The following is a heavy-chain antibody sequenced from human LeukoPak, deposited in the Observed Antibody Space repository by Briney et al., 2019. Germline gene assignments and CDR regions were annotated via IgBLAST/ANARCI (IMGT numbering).Heavy chain of an antibody. V-gene: IGHV3-23*01. D-gene: IGHD3-10*01. J-gene: IGHJ5*02. CDR2: ISGSGGST. Sequence: GGSLRLSCAASGFTFSSYGMHWVRQAPGKGLEWVSAISGSGGSTYYADSVKGRFTISRDNSKNTLYLQMNSLRAEDTAVYYCAKYTYYYGSGSPNWFDPWGQGTLVTVSS. CDR1: GFTFSSYG. CDR3: AKYTYYYGSGSPNWFDP.